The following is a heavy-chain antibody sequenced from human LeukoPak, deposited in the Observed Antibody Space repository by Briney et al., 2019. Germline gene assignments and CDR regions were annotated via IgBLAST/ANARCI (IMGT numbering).Heavy chain of an antibody. CDR1: GGSFSGYY. J-gene: IGHJ4*02. CDR3: ARETTLTGYSSGLGFNY. D-gene: IGHD6-19*01. CDR2: INHSGST. Sequence: SETLSLTCAVYGGSFSGYYWSWIRQPPGKGLEWIGEINHSGSTNYNPSPKSRVTISVDTSKNQFSLKLSSVTAADTAVYYCARETTLTGYSSGLGFNYWGQGTLVTVSS. V-gene: IGHV4-34*01.